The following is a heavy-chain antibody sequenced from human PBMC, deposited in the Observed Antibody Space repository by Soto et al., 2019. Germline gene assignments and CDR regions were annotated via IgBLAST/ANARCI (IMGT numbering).Heavy chain of an antibody. J-gene: IGHJ6*02. CDR2: ISGSGGST. Sequence: GGSLRLSCAASGFTFSSYAMSWVRQAPGKGLEWVSAISGSGGSTYYADSVKGRFTISRDNSKNTLYLQMNSLRAEDTAVYYCAKDMYYDLFSNYYGMDVWGQGTTVTVSS. V-gene: IGHV3-23*01. D-gene: IGHD3-3*01. CDR3: AKDMYYDLFSNYYGMDV. CDR1: GFTFSSYA.